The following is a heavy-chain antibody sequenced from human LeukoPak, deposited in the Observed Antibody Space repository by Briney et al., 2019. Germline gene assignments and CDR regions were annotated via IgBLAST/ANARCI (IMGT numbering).Heavy chain of an antibody. D-gene: IGHD6-19*01. CDR3: ARAGTSGWQPFDY. CDR2: IWYDGSNK. CDR1: GFTFGSYD. J-gene: IGHJ4*02. Sequence: GRSLRLSCAASGFTFGSYDMHWVRQAPGKGLEGVAVIWYDGSNKYYADSVKGRFTISRDISKNTLYLQMNSLRPDDTAVYYCARAGTSGWQPFDYWGQGTLVTVSS. V-gene: IGHV3-33*01.